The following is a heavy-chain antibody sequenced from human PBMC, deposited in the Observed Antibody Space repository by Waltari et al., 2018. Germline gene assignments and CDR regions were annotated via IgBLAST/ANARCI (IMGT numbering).Heavy chain of an antibody. V-gene: IGHV3-7*03. CDR3: AREDSNYFAY. Sequence: EVQLVESGGGLVQPGGSLRLSCAASGFTFSSYWTSWVRQAPGKGLEWVANIKQDGSEKYYVDSVKGRFTISRDNAKNSLYLQMNSLRAEDTAVYYCAREDSNYFAYWGQGTLVTVSS. J-gene: IGHJ4*02. CDR1: GFTFSSYW. D-gene: IGHD4-4*01. CDR2: IKQDGSEK.